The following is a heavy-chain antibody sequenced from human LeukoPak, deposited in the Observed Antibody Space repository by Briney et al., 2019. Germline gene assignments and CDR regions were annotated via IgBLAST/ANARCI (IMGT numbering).Heavy chain of an antibody. CDR3: ARAVVGQPLGHAFDV. D-gene: IGHD2-15*01. CDR1: GGSISSYY. CDR2: VYFSGST. J-gene: IGHJ3*01. Sequence: SERVSLTCTVSGGSISSYYWSLTRQPPGKGLECIGYVYFSGSTNYSEALKNHLTISIDTSKNQFSLELSSVTAADTAVYYCARAVVGQPLGHAFDVWGQGNIVPVSS. V-gene: IGHV4-59*01.